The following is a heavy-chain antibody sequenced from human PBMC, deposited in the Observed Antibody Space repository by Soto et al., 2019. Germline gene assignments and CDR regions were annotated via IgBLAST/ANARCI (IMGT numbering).Heavy chain of an antibody. D-gene: IGHD6-6*01. CDR2: IIPIFGTA. CDR1: GGTFSSYA. J-gene: IGHJ6*02. CDR3: ASPGLRAARRDYYYYGMDV. V-gene: IGHV1-69*12. Sequence: QVQLVQSGAEVKKPGSSVKVSCKASGGTFSSYAISWVRQAPGQGLEWMGGIIPIFGTANYAQKFQGRVTITADESTSTAYMELSSLRSEDTAVYYCASPGLRAARRDYYYYGMDVWGQGTTVTVSS.